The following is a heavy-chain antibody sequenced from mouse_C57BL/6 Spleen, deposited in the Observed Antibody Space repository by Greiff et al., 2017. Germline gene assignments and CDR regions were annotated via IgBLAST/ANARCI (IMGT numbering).Heavy chain of an antibody. CDR1: GFNIKDDY. CDR2: IDPENGDT. Sequence: EVQLQESGAELVRPGASVKLSCTASGFNIKDDYMHWVKQRPEQGLEWIGWIDPENGDTEYASKFQGKATITADTSSNTAYLQLSSLTSEDTAVYYCTTPYYGPMDYWGQGTSVTVSS. J-gene: IGHJ4*01. V-gene: IGHV14-4*01. D-gene: IGHD1-1*01. CDR3: TTPYYGPMDY.